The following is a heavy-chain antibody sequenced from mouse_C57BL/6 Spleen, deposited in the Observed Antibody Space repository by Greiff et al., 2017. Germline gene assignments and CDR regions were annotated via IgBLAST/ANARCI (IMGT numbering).Heavy chain of an antibody. D-gene: IGHD2-4*01. CDR3: ARCYYDYDGAMDY. V-gene: IGHV1-18*01. CDR2: ITPNNGGT. Sequence: VHVKQSGPELVKPGASVKIPCKASGYTFTDYNMDWVKQSHGKSLEWIGDITPNNGGTIYNQKFKGKATLTVDKSSSTAYMELRSLTSEDTAVYYCARCYYDYDGAMDYWGQGTSVTVSS. J-gene: IGHJ4*01. CDR1: GYTFTDYN.